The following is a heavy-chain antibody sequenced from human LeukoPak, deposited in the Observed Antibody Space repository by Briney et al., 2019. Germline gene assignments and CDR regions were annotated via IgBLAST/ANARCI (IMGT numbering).Heavy chain of an antibody. J-gene: IGHJ6*02. CDR3: ARGSSTSDGEYFYGMDV. CDR1: GGSISSYY. CDR2: IYTSGST. D-gene: IGHD3-10*01. V-gene: IGHV4-4*07. Sequence: SETLSLTCTVSGGSISSYYWSWIRQPAGKGLEWIGRIYTSGSTNYNPSLKSRVTMSVDTSKNQFSLKLSSVTAADTAVYYCARGSSTSDGEYFYGMDVWGQGTTVTVSS.